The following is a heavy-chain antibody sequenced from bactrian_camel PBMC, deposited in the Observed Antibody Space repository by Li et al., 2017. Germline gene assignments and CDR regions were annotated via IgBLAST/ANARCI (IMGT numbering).Heavy chain of an antibody. CDR1: GDALRSRC. V-gene: IGHV3S53*01. CDR2: LEGGTT. J-gene: IGHJ4*01. Sequence: HVQLVESGGGSVQAGGSLRLSCAASGDALRSRCMGWFRQAPGKEREWVAGLEGGTTHYADSVKGRFTISLDAAANTLYLQMDSLTPEDTAMYYCAASLGKTYCHAAFFLTRSRPNFGQMGQGTQVTVSSAQFSRSSEWNDVGQGTQVTVS. D-gene: IGHD3*01.